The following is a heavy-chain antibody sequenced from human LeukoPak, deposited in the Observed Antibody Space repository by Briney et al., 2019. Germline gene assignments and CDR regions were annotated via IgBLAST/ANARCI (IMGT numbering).Heavy chain of an antibody. CDR1: GYTFTGYY. Sequence: ASVNVSCKASGYTFTGYYMHWVRQAPGQGLEWMGRINPNSGGTNYAQKFQGRVTMTRDTSISTAYMELSRLRSDDTAVYYCARSGIMITFGGAALGYWGQGTLVTVSS. CDR2: INPNSGGT. D-gene: IGHD3-16*01. V-gene: IGHV1-2*06. CDR3: ARSGIMITFGGAALGY. J-gene: IGHJ4*02.